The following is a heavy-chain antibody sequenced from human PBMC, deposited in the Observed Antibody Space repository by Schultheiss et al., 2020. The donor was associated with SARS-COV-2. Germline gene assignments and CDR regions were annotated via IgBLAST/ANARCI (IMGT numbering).Heavy chain of an antibody. CDR1: GGSISSSSYY. V-gene: IGHV4-31*03. J-gene: IGHJ6*02. Sequence: SETLSLTCTVSGGSISSSSYYWGWIRQPPGKGLEWIGYIYYSGSTYYNPSLKSRVTISVDTSKNQFSLKLSSVTAADTAVYYCARAIFGVVILDYGMDVWGQGTTVTVSS. CDR3: ARAIFGVVILDYGMDV. D-gene: IGHD3-3*01. CDR2: IYYSGST.